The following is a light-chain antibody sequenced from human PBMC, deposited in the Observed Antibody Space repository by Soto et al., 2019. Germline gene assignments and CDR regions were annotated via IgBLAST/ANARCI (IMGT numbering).Light chain of an antibody. Sequence: DIQMTQSPSSLSASVGDRVTITCRASQGIRNFLAWYQQKPGKVPKLLISAASTLQSGVPSRFSGSGSGTDFTLTITSLQPEDVATYYCQKYSSVITFGQGTRLDIK. V-gene: IGKV1-27*01. CDR1: QGIRNF. CDR3: QKYSSVIT. J-gene: IGKJ5*01. CDR2: AAS.